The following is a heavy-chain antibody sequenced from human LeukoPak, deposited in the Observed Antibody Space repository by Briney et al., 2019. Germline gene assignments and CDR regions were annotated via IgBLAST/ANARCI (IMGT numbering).Heavy chain of an antibody. CDR1: GYTFTSYD. CDR3: AAVAGENYYYYYMDV. J-gene: IGHJ6*03. D-gene: IGHD6-19*01. V-gene: IGHV1-8*03. Sequence: ASAKVSCKASGYTFTSYDINWVRQATGQGLEWMGWMNPNSGNTGYAQKFQGRVTITRNTSISTAYMELSSLRSEDTAVYYCAAVAGENYYYYYMDVWGKGTTVTVSS. CDR2: MNPNSGNT.